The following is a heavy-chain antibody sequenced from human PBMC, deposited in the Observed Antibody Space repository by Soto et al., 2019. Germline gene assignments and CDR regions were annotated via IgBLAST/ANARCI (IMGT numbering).Heavy chain of an antibody. CDR1: GYTFTSYG. J-gene: IGHJ6*03. V-gene: IGHV1-18*01. CDR2: ISAYNGNT. Sequence: AAVKVSCKASGYTFTSYGISWVRQAPGQGLEWMGWISAYNGNTNYAQKLQGRVTMTTDTSTSTDYMELRSLRSDDTAVYYCARELNYFYYLDVWGKGTTFTVSS. CDR3: ARELNYFYYLDV.